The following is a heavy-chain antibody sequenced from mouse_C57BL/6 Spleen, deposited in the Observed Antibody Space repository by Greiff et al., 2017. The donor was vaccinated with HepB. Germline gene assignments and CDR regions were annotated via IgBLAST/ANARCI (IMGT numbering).Heavy chain of an antibody. Sequence: QVQLQQPGAELVRPGSSVKLSCKASGYTFTSYWMHWVKQRPIQGLEWIGNIDPSDSETHYNQKFKDKATLTVDKSSSTAYMQLSSLTSEDSAVYYCARGAYSNYVAMDYWGQGTSVTVSS. J-gene: IGHJ4*01. V-gene: IGHV1-52*01. D-gene: IGHD2-5*01. CDR2: IDPSDSET. CDR1: GYTFTSYW. CDR3: ARGAYSNYVAMDY.